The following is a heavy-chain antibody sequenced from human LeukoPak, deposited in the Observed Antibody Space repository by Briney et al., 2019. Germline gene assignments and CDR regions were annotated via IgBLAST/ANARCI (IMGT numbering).Heavy chain of an antibody. Sequence: GGSLRLSCAASGFTFSSYGMHWVRQAPGKGLEWVAFIRYDGSDKYYADSVKGQFTISRDNSKDTLYLQMNSLRAEDTAVYYCAKGGRSSGWYGAYWGQGTLVTVSS. CDR3: AKGGRSSGWYGAY. CDR1: GFTFSSYG. J-gene: IGHJ4*02. CDR2: IRYDGSDK. D-gene: IGHD6-19*01. V-gene: IGHV3-30*02.